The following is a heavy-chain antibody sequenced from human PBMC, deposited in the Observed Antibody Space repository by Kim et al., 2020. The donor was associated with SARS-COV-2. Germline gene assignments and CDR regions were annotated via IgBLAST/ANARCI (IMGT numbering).Heavy chain of an antibody. Sequence: GGSLRLSCAASGFTVSSNYMSWVRQAQGKGLEWVSVIYSGGSTYYADSVKGRFTISRDNSKNTLYLQMNSLRAEDTAVYYCARGVGYDILTYYYYYGMDVWGQGTTFTDSS. V-gene: IGHV3-53*01. D-gene: IGHD3-9*01. J-gene: IGHJ6*02. CDR1: GFTVSSNY. CDR3: ARGVGYDILTYYYYYGMDV. CDR2: IYSGGST.